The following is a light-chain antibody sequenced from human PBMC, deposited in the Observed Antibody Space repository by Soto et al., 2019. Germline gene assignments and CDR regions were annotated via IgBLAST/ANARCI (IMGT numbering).Light chain of an antibody. Sequence: DIQMTQSPSSLSASVGDRVTITCRASQDISNSVDWYQHRPGKVPALLIYAASTLHTGVPSRFSGSGSGTDFTLTISSLQPEDVATYYCQENYSPPFTFGPGTKVNFK. CDR3: QENYSPPFT. V-gene: IGKV1-27*01. CDR2: AAS. J-gene: IGKJ3*01. CDR1: QDISNS.